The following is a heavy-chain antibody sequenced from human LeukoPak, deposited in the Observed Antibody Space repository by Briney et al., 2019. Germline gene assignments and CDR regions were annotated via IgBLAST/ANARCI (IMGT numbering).Heavy chain of an antibody. CDR3: ARDRGSDPEFGY. CDR2: IKQDGSEK. CDR1: GFTFSSYW. J-gene: IGHJ4*02. Sequence: GGSLRLSCAASGFTFSSYWMSSVRQAPGKGLEWVANIKQDGSEKYYVVSVKGRFTISRDNAKNSLYLQMNSLRAEDTGVYYCARDRGSDPEFGYWGQGTLVTVSS. D-gene: IGHD3-16*01. V-gene: IGHV3-7*01.